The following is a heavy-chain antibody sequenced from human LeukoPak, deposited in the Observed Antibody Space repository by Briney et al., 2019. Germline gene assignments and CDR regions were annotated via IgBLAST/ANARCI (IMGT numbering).Heavy chain of an antibody. J-gene: IGHJ3*02. Sequence: ASVTVSCTASGYTFTSYYMHWVRPAPGQGLAWVGIINPSGGSTSYAQKFQGRVTMTRDTSTSTVYMELSSLRSDDTAVYYCARDQEHIVVVTAIEWGAFDIWGQGTMVTVSS. V-gene: IGHV1-46*01. D-gene: IGHD2-21*02. CDR2: INPSGGST. CDR1: GYTFTSYY. CDR3: ARDQEHIVVVTAIEWGAFDI.